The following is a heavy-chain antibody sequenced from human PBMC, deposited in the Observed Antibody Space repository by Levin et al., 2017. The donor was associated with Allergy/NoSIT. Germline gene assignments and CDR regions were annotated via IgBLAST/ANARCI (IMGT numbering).Heavy chain of an antibody. J-gene: IGHJ3*02. Sequence: GGSLRLSCAASGFTFDDYAMHWVRQAPGKGLEWVSGISWNSGSIGYADSVKGRFTISRDNAKNSLYLQMNSLRAEDTALYYCAKDRTIFWTDDAFDIWGQGTMVTVSS. CDR1: GFTFDDYA. V-gene: IGHV3-9*01. D-gene: IGHD3-9*01. CDR3: AKDRTIFWTDDAFDI. CDR2: ISWNSGSI.